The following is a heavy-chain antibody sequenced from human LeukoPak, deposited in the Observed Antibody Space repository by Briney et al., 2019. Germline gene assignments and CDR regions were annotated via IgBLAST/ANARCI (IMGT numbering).Heavy chain of an antibody. CDR2: IYYSGST. CDR3: ARVFAYYYDISGYYPGGAFDI. J-gene: IGHJ3*02. CDR1: GGSISSYY. Sequence: PSETLSLTCTVSGGSISSYYWSWIRRPPGKGLEWIVYIYYSGSTNYNPSLKSRVTISVDTSKNQFSLKLSSVTAADTAVYYCARVFAYYYDISGYYPGGAFDIWGQGTMVTVSS. D-gene: IGHD3-22*01. V-gene: IGHV4-59*01.